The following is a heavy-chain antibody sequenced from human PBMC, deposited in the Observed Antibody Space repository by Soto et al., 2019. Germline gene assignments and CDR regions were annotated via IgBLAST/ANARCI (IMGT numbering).Heavy chain of an antibody. D-gene: IGHD6-19*01. CDR2: ISAYNGNT. CDR3: ARMASGWHRPYYYYGMDV. V-gene: IGHV1-18*01. Sequence: SWVRQARGQGLEWMGWISAYNGNTNYAQKLQGRVTMTTDTSTRTAYMELRSLRSDDTAVYYCARMASGWHRPYYYYGMDVWGQGTTVTVSS. J-gene: IGHJ6*02.